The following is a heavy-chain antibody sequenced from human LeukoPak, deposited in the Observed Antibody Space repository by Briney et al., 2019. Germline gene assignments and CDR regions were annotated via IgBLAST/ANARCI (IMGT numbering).Heavy chain of an antibody. D-gene: IGHD1-26*01. CDR3: ARAHRYSGSYHYYYYYGMNV. V-gene: IGHV1-69*04. CDR2: IIPILGIA. Sequence: GASVKVSCKASGGTFSSYAISWVRQAPGQGLEWMGRIIPILGIANYAQKFQGRVTITADKSTSTAYMELSSLRSEDTAVYYCARAHRYSGSYHYYYYYGMNVWGQGTTVTVSS. J-gene: IGHJ6*02. CDR1: GGTFSSYA.